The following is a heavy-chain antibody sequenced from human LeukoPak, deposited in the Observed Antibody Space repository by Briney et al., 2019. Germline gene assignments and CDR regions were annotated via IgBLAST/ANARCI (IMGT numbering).Heavy chain of an antibody. CDR2: ISSNGGST. V-gene: IGHV3-64*01. D-gene: IGHD1-26*01. J-gene: IGHJ4*02. CDR1: GFRFDDYA. Sequence: GRSLRLSCVVSGFRFDDYAMHWVRQAPGKGLEYVSAISSNGGSTYYANSVKGRFTISRDNSKNTLYLQMGSLRAEDMAVYYCARGESGSYHYWGQGTLVTVSS. CDR3: ARGESGSYHY.